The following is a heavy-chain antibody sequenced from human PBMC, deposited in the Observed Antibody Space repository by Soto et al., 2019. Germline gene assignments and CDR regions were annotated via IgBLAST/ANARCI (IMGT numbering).Heavy chain of an antibody. Sequence: QVQLVQSGAEVKKPGSSVKVSCKASGGTFSSYAISWVRQAPGQGLEWMVGIIPIFGTANYAQKFQGRVTITADESTSTAYMELSSLRSEDTAVYYCARDSAVVDTAMVWYFDLWGSGTLVTVSS. V-gene: IGHV1-69*01. CDR3: ARDSAVVDTAMVWYFDL. J-gene: IGHJ2*01. CDR1: GGTFSSYA. D-gene: IGHD5-18*01. CDR2: IIPIFGTA.